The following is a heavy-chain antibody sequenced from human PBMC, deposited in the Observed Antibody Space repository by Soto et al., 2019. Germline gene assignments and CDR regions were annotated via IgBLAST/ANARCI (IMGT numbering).Heavy chain of an antibody. J-gene: IGHJ2*01. V-gene: IGHV1-69*01. CDR2: IIPIFGTT. CDR1: GASFDSYT. CDR3: ARGPLYDLESGMYWYFDL. D-gene: IGHD1-26*01. Sequence: QVQLVQSGAEVRKSGSSVKVSCKLSGASFDSYTITWVRQAPGQGLEWMGGIIPIFGTTNYAHKFQGRLTITADGFTSAAYMGRSSLTSEDTAVYYCARGPLYDLESGMYWYFDLWGRGTLVTVSS.